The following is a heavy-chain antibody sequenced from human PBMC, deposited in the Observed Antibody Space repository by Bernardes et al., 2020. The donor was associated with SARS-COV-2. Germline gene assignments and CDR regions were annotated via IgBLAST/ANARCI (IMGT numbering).Heavy chain of an antibody. CDR3: AKNSGSLLWLHQARPLDF. J-gene: IGHJ4*02. Sequence: GSLRLSCSASGFTFNTYAMTWVRQAPGKGLECVSAISSAAHTYYVDSVKGRFTISRDNSKNTLYMQMNSLRAEDTAVYYCAKNSGSLLWLHQARPLDFWGQGALVTVSS. V-gene: IGHV3-23*01. CDR1: GFTFNTYA. CDR2: ISSAAHT. D-gene: IGHD3-10*01.